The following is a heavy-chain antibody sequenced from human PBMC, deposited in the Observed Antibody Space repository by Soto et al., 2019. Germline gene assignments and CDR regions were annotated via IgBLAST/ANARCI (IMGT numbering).Heavy chain of an antibody. V-gene: IGHV1-46*01. CDR2: INPNGGST. J-gene: IGHJ4*02. Sequence: QVQLVQSGAEVKKPGASVKISCKASGYTFIHYYIHWVRQAPGQGLEWMAIINPNGGSTNYAQKFQGRFTVTSDTSTTTVSMELNSLESDDTAGYFFARSLLQGDCWGQGTLVTVSS. CDR1: GYTFIHYY. CDR3: ARSLLQGDC. D-gene: IGHD2-21*01.